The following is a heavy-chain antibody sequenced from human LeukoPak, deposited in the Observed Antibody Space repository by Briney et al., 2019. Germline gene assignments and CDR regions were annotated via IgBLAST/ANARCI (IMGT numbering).Heavy chain of an antibody. J-gene: IGHJ5*02. CDR1: GGSFSGYY. CDR2: INHSGST. V-gene: IGHV4-34*01. Sequence: TSETLSLTCAVYGGSFSGYYWSWIRQPPGKGLEWIGEINHSGSTNYNPSLKSRVTISVDTSKNQFSLKLSSVTAADTAVYYCARGRSLTRWFDPWGQGTLVTVSS. D-gene: IGHD4/OR15-4a*01. CDR3: ARGRSLTRWFDP.